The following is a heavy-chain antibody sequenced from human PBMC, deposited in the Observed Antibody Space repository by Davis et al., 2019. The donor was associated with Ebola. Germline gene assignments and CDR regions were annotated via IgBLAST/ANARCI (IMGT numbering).Heavy chain of an antibody. CDR3: VRLGLRGGNCYHPDN. J-gene: IGHJ4*02. Sequence: PSETLSLTCTVSGGSISSYYWSWIRQPPGKGLEWIGYIYYSWSTNYNPSLKSRVTISVDTSNNQFSLKLTSVTAADTAIYYCVRLGLRGGNCYHPDNWGQGTLVTVSS. CDR2: IYYSWST. D-gene: IGHD2-15*01. V-gene: IGHV4-59*01. CDR1: GGSISSYY.